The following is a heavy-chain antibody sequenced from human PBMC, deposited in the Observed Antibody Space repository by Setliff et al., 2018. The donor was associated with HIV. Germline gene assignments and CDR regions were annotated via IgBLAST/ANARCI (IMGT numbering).Heavy chain of an antibody. CDR2: IYYSGSS. CDR3: VRQGSGPLSTGYYNPPAY. Sequence: PSETLSLTCTVSGGSVSSSNYYWGWVRQPPGKAPEWIGSIYYSGSSYYNPSLKSPVNISIDTSNNHFTLEVSPVTVADTAVYYCVRQGSGPLSTGYYNPPAYWGLGILVTVSS. D-gene: IGHD3-9*01. CDR1: GGSVSSSNYY. V-gene: IGHV4-39*01. J-gene: IGHJ4*02.